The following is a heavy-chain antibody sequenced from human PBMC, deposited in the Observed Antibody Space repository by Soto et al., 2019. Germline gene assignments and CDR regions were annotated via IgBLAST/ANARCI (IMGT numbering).Heavy chain of an antibody. J-gene: IGHJ4*01. CDR1: GFTFSSYG. Sequence: PGGSLRLSCAASGFTFSSYGMHWVRQAPGKGLEWVGRIKSKIDGGTTDFAASVKGRFAISRDDSQDTMFLQMNSLKSEDTAVYYCTTDSHFSTRLVRFDLWGRGTLVTVSS. CDR2: IKSKIDGGTT. CDR3: TTDSHFSTRLVRFDL. V-gene: IGHV3-15*07. D-gene: IGHD3-3*02.